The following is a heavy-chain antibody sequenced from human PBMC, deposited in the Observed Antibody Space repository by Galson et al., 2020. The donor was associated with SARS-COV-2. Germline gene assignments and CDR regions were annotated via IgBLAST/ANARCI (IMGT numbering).Heavy chain of an antibody. D-gene: IGHD2-21*02. Sequence: GGSLRLSCAASGLTVNSDYMSWVRQAPGQGLNWVSVIYSDGRTYYANSVKGRFTISRDNSRSTFYLQMNTLRAEDTAVYYCTRGGGAFCGSDCDRTFDIWCQGTMVTVSS. CDR3: TRGGGAFCGSDCDRTFDI. J-gene: IGHJ3*02. CDR1: GLTVNSDY. CDR2: IYSDGRT. V-gene: IGHV3-53*01.